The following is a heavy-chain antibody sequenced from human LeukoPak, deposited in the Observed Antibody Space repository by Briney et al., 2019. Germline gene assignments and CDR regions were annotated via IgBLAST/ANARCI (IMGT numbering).Heavy chain of an antibody. J-gene: IGHJ4*02. Sequence: GGSLRLSCAASGFTVSSNYMSWVRQAPGKGLEWVSVIYSGGSTYYADSVKGRFTIPRDNSKNTLYLQMNSLRAEDTAVYYCARSTAGTTWFDYWGQGTLVTVSS. D-gene: IGHD6-13*01. V-gene: IGHV3-53*01. CDR1: GFTVSSNY. CDR3: ARSTAGTTWFDY. CDR2: IYSGGST.